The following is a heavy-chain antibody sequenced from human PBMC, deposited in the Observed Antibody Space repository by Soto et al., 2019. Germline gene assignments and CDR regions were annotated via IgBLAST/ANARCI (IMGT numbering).Heavy chain of an antibody. V-gene: IGHV1-18*01. CDR1: GYTFTNYG. J-gene: IGHJ6*01. Sequence: ASVKVSCKTSGYTFTNYGISWVRQAPGQGFEWMGWISDYNGNTNYAQKFQGRVIMTTDTSTRTAYMVLRSLRFDDTAVYYCARDGYYDSGSYGMDVWGQGTTVNVS. CDR3: ARDGYYDSGSYGMDV. D-gene: IGHD3-10*01. CDR2: ISDYNGNT.